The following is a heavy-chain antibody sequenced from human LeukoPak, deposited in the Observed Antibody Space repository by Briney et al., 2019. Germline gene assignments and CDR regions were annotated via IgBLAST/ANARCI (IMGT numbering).Heavy chain of an antibody. CDR1: GGSISSYY. J-gene: IGHJ5*02. Sequence: SETLSLTCTVSGGSISSYYWSWIRQPAGKGLEWIGRIYTSGSTNYNPSLKSRVTMSVDTSKNQFSLKLSSVTAADTAVYYCARASYSSSWNWFDPWGQGTLVTVSS. CDR3: ARASYSSSWNWFDP. V-gene: IGHV4-4*07. CDR2: IYTSGST. D-gene: IGHD6-13*01.